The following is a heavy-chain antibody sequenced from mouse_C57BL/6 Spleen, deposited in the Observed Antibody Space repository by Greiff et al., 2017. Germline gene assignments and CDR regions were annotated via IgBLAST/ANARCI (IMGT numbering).Heavy chain of an antibody. V-gene: IGHV14-2*01. Sequence: EVQLQQSGAELVKPGASVKLSCTASGFNIKDYYMHWVKQRTEQGLEWIGRIDPEDGETKYATKFQGKATITADTSSNTAYLQLSSLTSEYTAVYYCASGAAQATGYAMDYWGQGTSVTVSS. CDR2: IDPEDGET. CDR1: GFNIKDYY. J-gene: IGHJ4*01. D-gene: IGHD3-2*02. CDR3: ASGAAQATGYAMDY.